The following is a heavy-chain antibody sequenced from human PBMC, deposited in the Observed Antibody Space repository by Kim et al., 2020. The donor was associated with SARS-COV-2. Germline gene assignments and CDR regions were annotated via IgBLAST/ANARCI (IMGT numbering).Heavy chain of an antibody. Sequence: SETLSLTCTVSGGSISSYYWSWIRQPPGKGLEWIGYIYYSGSTNYNPSLKSRVTISVDTSKNQFSLKLSSVTAADTAVYYCARTRVDRYYYYYGMDVWGQGTTVTVSS. D-gene: IGHD3-3*01. CDR3: ARTRVDRYYYYYGMDV. V-gene: IGHV4-59*13. CDR2: IYYSGST. CDR1: GGSISSYY. J-gene: IGHJ6*02.